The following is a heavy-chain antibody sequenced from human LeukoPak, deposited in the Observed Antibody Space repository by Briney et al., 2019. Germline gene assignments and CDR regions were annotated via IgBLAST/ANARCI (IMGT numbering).Heavy chain of an antibody. CDR3: ARERGYSGYDPHHFDY. D-gene: IGHD5-12*01. Sequence: PSETLSLTCAISGGPISSSNWWSWVRQPPGKGLEWIGEIYHSGSTNYNPSLKSRVTISVDKSKNQFSLKLSSVTAADTAVYYCARERGYSGYDPHHFDYWGQGTLVTVSS. V-gene: IGHV4-4*02. CDR2: IYHSGST. CDR1: GGPISSSNW. J-gene: IGHJ4*02.